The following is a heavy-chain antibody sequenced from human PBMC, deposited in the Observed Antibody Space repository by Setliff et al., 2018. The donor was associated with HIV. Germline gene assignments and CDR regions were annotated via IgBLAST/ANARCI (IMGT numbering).Heavy chain of an antibody. CDR1: GGSMSSHY. Sequence: SETLSLTCSVSGGSMSSHYWSWIRQPAGKGLEWIGRIYTSGSTNYNPSLKSRVTISVDTSKNQFSLKLSSVTAADTAVYYCARASLRCHLDYWGQGTLVTVSS. CDR3: ARASLRCHLDY. D-gene: IGHD4-17*01. V-gene: IGHV4-4*07. CDR2: IYTSGST. J-gene: IGHJ4*02.